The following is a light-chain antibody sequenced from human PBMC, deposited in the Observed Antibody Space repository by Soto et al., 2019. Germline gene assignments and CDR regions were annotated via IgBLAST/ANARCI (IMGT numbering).Light chain of an antibody. CDR2: EVS. CDR1: SSDVGGYNY. CDR3: SSYAGSNNFV. J-gene: IGLJ1*01. V-gene: IGLV2-8*01. Sequence: QSVLTQPPSASGSPGQSVTISYTGTSSDVGGYNYVSWYQQHPGKAPKLTIYEVSKRPSGVPDRFSGSKSGNTASLTVSGLQAEDEADYYCSSYAGSNNFVFGTGTKVTVL.